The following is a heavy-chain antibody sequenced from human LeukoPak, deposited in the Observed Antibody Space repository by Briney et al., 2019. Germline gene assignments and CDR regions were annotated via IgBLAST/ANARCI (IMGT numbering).Heavy chain of an antibody. CDR1: GGTFSSYA. Sequence: SVKVSCKASGGTFSSYAISWVRQAPGQGLEWMGGIIPIFGTANYAQKFQGRVTITADKSTSTAYMELSSLRSEDTAVYYCARLRGRLYYYYMDVWGKGTTVTVSS. CDR3: ARLRGRLYYYYMDV. D-gene: IGHD4-17*01. V-gene: IGHV1-69*06. CDR2: IIPIFGTA. J-gene: IGHJ6*03.